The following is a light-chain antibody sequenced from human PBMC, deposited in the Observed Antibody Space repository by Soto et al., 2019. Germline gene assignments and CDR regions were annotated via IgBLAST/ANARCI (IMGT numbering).Light chain of an antibody. Sequence: NVLTQSPGTLSLSPGERATLSCRASQSFNTNSLAWYQQIPGQGPRLLIYGASTRATGIPARFSGSGSGTDFTLTISRLEPEDFAMYYCLHHGSSLWTFGQGTKVDIK. CDR3: LHHGSSLWT. V-gene: IGKV3-20*01. J-gene: IGKJ1*01. CDR2: GAS. CDR1: QSFNTNS.